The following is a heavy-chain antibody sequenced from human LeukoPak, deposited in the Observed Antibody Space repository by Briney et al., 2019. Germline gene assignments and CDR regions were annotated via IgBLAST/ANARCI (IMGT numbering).Heavy chain of an antibody. CDR1: GGSFSGYY. V-gene: IGHV4-34*01. CDR3: ARPRYYYGSGSYDY. J-gene: IGHJ4*02. CDR2: INHSGST. Sequence: PSETLSLTCAVYGGSFSGYYWSWIRQPPGKGLEWIGEINHSGSTNYDPSLKSRVTISVDTSKNQFSLKLSSVTAADTAVYYCARPRYYYGSGSYDYWGQGTLVTVSS. D-gene: IGHD3-10*01.